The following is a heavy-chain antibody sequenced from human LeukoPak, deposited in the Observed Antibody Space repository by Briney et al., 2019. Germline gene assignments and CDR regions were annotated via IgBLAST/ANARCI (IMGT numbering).Heavy chain of an antibody. Sequence: GGSLRLSCAASGFTFSSYSMNWVRQAPGKGLEWVSYISSSSSTIYYADSVKGRFTISRDNAKNSLYLQMNSLRAEDTAVYYCARDSSFYGSGSYYFNPIDYWGQGTLVTVSS. D-gene: IGHD3-10*01. CDR2: ISSSSSTI. CDR3: ARDSSFYGSGSYYFNPIDY. J-gene: IGHJ4*02. CDR1: GFTFSSYS. V-gene: IGHV3-48*01.